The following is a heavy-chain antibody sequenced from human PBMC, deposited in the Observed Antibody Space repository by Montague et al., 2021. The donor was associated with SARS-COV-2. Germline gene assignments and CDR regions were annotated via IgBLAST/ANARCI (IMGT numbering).Heavy chain of an antibody. CDR3: AGAVSVRRVVSGFDP. V-gene: IGHV4-39*07. CDR2: IAYHGNT. CDR1: GDSISSSSYD. D-gene: IGHD3-10*01. J-gene: IGHJ5*02. Sequence: SETLSLTCTVSGDSISSSSYDWGWSRRPPGKGLEWIGHIAYHGNTNYXXXLKSRVTMSVDTSNNQFSLNLTSVTPADTAVYDCAGAVSVRRVVSGFDPWGQGALVTVSS.